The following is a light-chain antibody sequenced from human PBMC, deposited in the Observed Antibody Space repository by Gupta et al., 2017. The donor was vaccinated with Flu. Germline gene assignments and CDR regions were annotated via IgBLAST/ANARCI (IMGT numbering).Light chain of an antibody. CDR1: KGISSSY. Sequence: EGVAPTCRRGKGISSSYLDWYQQKPGQAPKLLIYGASSRDTGIPASFSGSGSGTDFTLTISRLESEDFAVYYCQQYCALPPTFGGGTKVE. V-gene: IGKV3-20*01. CDR3: QQYCALPPT. CDR2: GAS. J-gene: IGKJ4*01.